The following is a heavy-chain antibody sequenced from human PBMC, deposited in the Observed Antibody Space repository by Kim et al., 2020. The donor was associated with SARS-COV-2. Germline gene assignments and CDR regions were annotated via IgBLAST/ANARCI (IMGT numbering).Heavy chain of an antibody. D-gene: IGHD3-22*01. Sequence: SETLSLTCTVSGGSISSGGYYWSWIRQHPGKGLEWIGYIYYSGSTYYNPSLKSRVTISVDTSKNQFSLKLSSVTAADTAVYYCARNIGITMIVVVTGWFGPWVQGTLVTVSS. CDR3: ARNIGITMIVVVTGWFGP. J-gene: IGHJ5*02. V-gene: IGHV4-31*03. CDR2: IYYSGST. CDR1: GGSISSGGYY.